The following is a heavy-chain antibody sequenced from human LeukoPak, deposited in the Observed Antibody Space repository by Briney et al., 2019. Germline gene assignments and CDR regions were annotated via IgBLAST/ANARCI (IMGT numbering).Heavy chain of an antibody. CDR1: GGTFSSYA. J-gene: IGHJ4*02. V-gene: IGHV1-69*13. CDR2: NIPIFGTA. D-gene: IGHD2-2*01. CDR3: ASESVPAASIFDY. Sequence: ASVKVSCKASGGTFSSYAISWVRQAPGQGLEWMGGNIPIFGTANYAQKFQGRVTITADESTSTAYMELSSLRSEDTAVYYCASESVPAASIFDYWGQGTLVTVSS.